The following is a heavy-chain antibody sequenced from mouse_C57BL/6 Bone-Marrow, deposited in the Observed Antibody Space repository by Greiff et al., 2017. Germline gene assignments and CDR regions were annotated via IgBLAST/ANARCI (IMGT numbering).Heavy chain of an antibody. CDR2: IRSKSNNYAT. D-gene: IGHD2-4*01. J-gene: IGHJ3*01. Sequence: EVKLMESGGGLVQPKGSLKLSCAASGFSFNTYAMNWVRQAPGKGLEWVARIRSKSNNYATYYADSVKDRFTISRDDSESMLYLQMNNLKTEDTAMYYCVRHEGLTYYDHDGGGFAYWGQGTLVTVSA. CDR1: GFSFNTYA. CDR3: VRHEGLTYYDHDGGGFAY. V-gene: IGHV10-1*01.